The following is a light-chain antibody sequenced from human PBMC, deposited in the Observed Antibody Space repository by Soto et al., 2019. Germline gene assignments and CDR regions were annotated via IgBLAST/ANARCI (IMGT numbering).Light chain of an antibody. CDR2: NAS. CDR1: QSISSW. V-gene: IGKV1-5*01. CDR3: QQYNSYPLT. J-gene: IGKJ4*01. Sequence: DIPMTQSPSTLSASVGDRVTIPCRASQSISSWLAWYQLKPGQAPKLLVYNASSLVSGVPSRFAASGSGTEFTLTISSLQPDDFATYYCQQYNSYPLTFGGGTKVDIK.